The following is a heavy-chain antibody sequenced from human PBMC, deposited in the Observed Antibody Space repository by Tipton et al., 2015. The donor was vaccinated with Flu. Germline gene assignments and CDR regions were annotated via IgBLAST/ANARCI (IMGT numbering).Heavy chain of an antibody. V-gene: IGHV4-4*07. CDR3: ARGSGSGTFLIFDL. CDR2: IYSSGST. J-gene: IGHJ4*02. D-gene: IGHD3-10*01. CDR1: GDSISSYY. Sequence: LRLSCTVSGDSISSYYWSWIRQPAGKGLEWIGRIYSSGSTNYNPSLKSRVTMSVDTSKNQFSLKLDSVAAADTAVYYCARGSGSGTFLIFDLWGQGTLVTVSS.